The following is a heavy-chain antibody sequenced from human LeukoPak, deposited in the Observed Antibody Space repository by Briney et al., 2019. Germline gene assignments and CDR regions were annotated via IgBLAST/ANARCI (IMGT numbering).Heavy chain of an antibody. D-gene: IGHD3-16*01. J-gene: IGHJ3*02. V-gene: IGHV1-46*01. Sequence: GASVKVSCKASGYTFTSYYMHWVRQAPGQGLEWMGIINPSGGITSYAQKFQGRVTMTRDTSTSTVYMELSSLRSEDTAVYYCARVGGTGGGAFDIWGQGTMVTVSS. CDR1: GYTFTSYY. CDR3: ARVGGTGGGAFDI. CDR2: INPSGGIT.